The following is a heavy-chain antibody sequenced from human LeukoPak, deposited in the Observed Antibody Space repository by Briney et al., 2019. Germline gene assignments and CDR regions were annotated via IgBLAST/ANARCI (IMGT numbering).Heavy chain of an antibody. D-gene: IGHD1-26*01. V-gene: IGHV4-39*07. CDR3: ARYSGSYPHDAFDI. CDR2: IDYNEIT. J-gene: IGHJ3*02. Sequence: KPSETLSLTCTVSGGSISSSNYYWGWIRQPPGKGLEWIGNIDYNEITYYNPSLKSRVTISVDTSKTQLSLKLNSVTAADTAVYYCARYSGSYPHDAFDIWGQGTMVTVSS. CDR1: GGSISSSNYY.